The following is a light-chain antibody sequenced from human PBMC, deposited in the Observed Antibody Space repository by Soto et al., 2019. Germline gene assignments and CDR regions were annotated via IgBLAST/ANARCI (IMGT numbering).Light chain of an antibody. CDR3: QQYNNYPLT. V-gene: IGKV1-5*01. Sequence: DIQMTQSPSTLSASVGDRVTITCRASQSISSWLAWYQQKPGRAPKLLIYDASSLESGVPSRFSGSGSGTEFTLTINSLQPDDFATYHCQQYNNYPLTFGGGTKVEIK. CDR2: DAS. J-gene: IGKJ4*01. CDR1: QSISSW.